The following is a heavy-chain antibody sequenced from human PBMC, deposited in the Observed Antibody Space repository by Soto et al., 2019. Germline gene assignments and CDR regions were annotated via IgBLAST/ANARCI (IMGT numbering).Heavy chain of an antibody. D-gene: IGHD3-9*01. Sequence: EVQLLESGGGLVQPGGSLRLSCAASGFTFSSYAMSWVRQAPGKGLEWVSDITGSGGYTFYADSVTGRFTISRDNSKNTLYLQMSSLRAEDTAVYYCAKERYYDILTGPENYYYHYGMDVWGQGTTATVSS. CDR2: ITGSGGYT. V-gene: IGHV3-23*01. CDR3: AKERYYDILTGPENYYYHYGMDV. J-gene: IGHJ6*02. CDR1: GFTFSSYA.